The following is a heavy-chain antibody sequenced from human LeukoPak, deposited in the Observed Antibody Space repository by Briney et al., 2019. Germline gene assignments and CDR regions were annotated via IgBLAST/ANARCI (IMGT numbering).Heavy chain of an antibody. CDR2: ISSSSSYI. J-gene: IGHJ4*02. CDR1: GFTFSSYS. V-gene: IGHV3-21*01. D-gene: IGHD3-3*01. CDR3: ARGFITIFGVVTSGFDY. Sequence: GGSLRLSCAASGFTFSSYSMNWVRQAPGKGLEWVSSISSSSSYIYYADSVKGRFTISRDTAKNSLYLQMNSLRAEDTAVYYCARGFITIFGVVTSGFDYWGQGTLVTVSS.